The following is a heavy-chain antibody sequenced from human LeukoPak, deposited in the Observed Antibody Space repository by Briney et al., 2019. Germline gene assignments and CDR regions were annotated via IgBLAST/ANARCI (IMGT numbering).Heavy chain of an antibody. Sequence: SETLSLTCAVYGGSFSGYYWSWIRQPPGKGLEWIGEINHSGSTNYNPSLKSRVTISVDTSKNQFSLKLSSVTAADTTVYYCARGYSYGQRFDYWGQGTLVTVSS. V-gene: IGHV4-34*01. D-gene: IGHD5-18*01. CDR1: GGSFSGYY. CDR2: INHSGST. J-gene: IGHJ4*02. CDR3: ARGYSYGQRFDY.